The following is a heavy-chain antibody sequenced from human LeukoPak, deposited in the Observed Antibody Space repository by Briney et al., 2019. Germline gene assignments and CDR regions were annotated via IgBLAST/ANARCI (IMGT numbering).Heavy chain of an antibody. J-gene: IGHJ5*02. Sequence: SVKVSCKASGGTFSSYAISWVRQAPGQGLEWMGRIIPILGIANYAQKFQGRVTITADKSTSTTYMELSSLRSEDTAVYYCARDRDLVGALDWFDPWGQGTLVTVSS. CDR1: GGTFSSYA. CDR3: ARDRDLVGALDWFDP. D-gene: IGHD1-26*01. CDR2: IIPILGIA. V-gene: IGHV1-69*04.